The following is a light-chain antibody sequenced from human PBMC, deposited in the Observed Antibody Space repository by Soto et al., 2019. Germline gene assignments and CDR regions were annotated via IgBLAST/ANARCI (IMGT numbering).Light chain of an antibody. Sequence: EIVLTQSPATLSLSPGERATLSCRASQSVSSFLAWYQQRPGQAPRLLIYGASNRATGIPARFSGSGSGTDFTLTISSLEPEDFAVYYCQQRSNRPPWTFGQGTKVEIK. V-gene: IGKV3-11*01. CDR3: QQRSNRPPWT. CDR2: GAS. J-gene: IGKJ1*01. CDR1: QSVSSF.